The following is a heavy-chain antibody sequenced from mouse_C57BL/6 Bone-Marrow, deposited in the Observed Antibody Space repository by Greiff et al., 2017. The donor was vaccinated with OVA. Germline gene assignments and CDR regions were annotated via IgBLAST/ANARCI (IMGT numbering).Heavy chain of an antibody. Sequence: LVESGPELVKPGASVKISCKASGYSFTGYYMNWVKQSPEKSLEWIGEINPSTGGTTYNQKFKARATLTVDKSSSTAYMQLKSLTSEDSAVYYCARSGYSNYVDYAMDYWGQGTSVTVSS. CDR3: ARSGYSNYVDYAMDY. J-gene: IGHJ4*01. CDR2: INPSTGGT. CDR1: GYSFTGYY. V-gene: IGHV1-42*01. D-gene: IGHD2-5*01.